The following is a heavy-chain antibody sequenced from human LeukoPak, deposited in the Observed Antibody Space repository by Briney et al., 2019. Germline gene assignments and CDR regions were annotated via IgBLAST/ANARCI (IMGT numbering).Heavy chain of an antibody. J-gene: IGHJ4*02. CDR1: GGSISSNNW. CDR2: IYDSGST. D-gene: IGHD3-22*01. CDR3: AKVPSYDYSGSTRGSIDF. V-gene: IGHV4-4*02. Sequence: SGTLSLTCVVSGGSISSNNWWSWVRQAPGKGLEWMGEIYDSGSTNYNPSLKSRVTISVDKSKNQFSLKLSSVTAADTAVYYCAKVPSYDYSGSTRGSIDFWGQGIRVTVSS.